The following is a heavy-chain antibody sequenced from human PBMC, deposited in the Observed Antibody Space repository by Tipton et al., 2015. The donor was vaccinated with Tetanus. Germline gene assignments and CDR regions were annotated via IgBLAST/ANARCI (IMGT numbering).Heavy chain of an antibody. D-gene: IGHD2/OR15-2a*01. CDR3: ARVSRRSFYFDY. CDR2: IYYSGTS. CDR1: GDSISSGPYS. V-gene: IGHV4-31*03. Sequence: TLYLTCTVSGDSISSGPYSWSWLRQHPGKGLELIGNIYYSGTSYISPSLTRRVSIAVDTSRNQFSLNLTSVTVADSAVYFCARVSRRSFYFDYWGPGAQVTVSS. J-gene: IGHJ4*02.